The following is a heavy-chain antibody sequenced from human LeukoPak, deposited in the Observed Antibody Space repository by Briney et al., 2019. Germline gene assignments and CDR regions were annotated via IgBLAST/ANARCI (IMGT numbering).Heavy chain of an antibody. CDR3: ARHGDGFYYGMDA. CDR1: DFTFSRYS. V-gene: IGHV3-21*01. D-gene: IGHD4-17*01. CDR2: ISSSDHDI. Sequence: PGGSLRLSCAASDFTFSRYSMNWFRQAPGEGLEWVSSISSSDHDIYYADSVKGRFTISRDNAKNSLYLQMNSLRVEDTAVYYCARHGDGFYYGMDAWGQGTTVTVSS. J-gene: IGHJ6*01.